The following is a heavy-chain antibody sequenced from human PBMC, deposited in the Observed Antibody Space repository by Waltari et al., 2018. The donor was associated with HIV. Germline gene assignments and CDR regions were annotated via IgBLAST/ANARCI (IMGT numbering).Heavy chain of an antibody. Sequence: QVQLQESGPGLVKPSQTLSLTCTVSGGSISSGSYYWSWIRQPAGKGLEWIGRIYTSGSTNHNPSLKSRVTISVDTSKNQFSLKLSSVTAADTAVYYCARNGGNSEGYYWGQGTLVTVSS. J-gene: IGHJ4*02. CDR1: GGSISSGSYY. D-gene: IGHD2-21*02. CDR2: IYTSGST. CDR3: ARNGGNSEGYY. V-gene: IGHV4-61*02.